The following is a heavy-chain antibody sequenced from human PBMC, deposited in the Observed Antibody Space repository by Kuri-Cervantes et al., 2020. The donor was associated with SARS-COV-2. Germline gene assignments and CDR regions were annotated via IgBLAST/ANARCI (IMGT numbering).Heavy chain of an antibody. CDR3: TREAYDYNMGFDS. D-gene: IGHD4-11*01. V-gene: IGHV3-30-3*01. CDR1: GFTFGDYA. J-gene: IGHJ4*02. Sequence: GESLKISCTASGFTFGDYAMSWVRQAPGKGLEWVTVISYDGNNKYYADSVKGRFTISRDNSKNTLYLQMNSLRPEDTALYYCTREAYDYNMGFDSWGQGTLVTVSS. CDR2: ISYDGNNK.